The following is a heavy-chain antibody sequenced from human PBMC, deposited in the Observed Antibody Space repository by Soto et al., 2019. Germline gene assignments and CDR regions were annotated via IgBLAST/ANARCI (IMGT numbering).Heavy chain of an antibody. D-gene: IGHD3-9*01. CDR2: IYYSGST. Sequence: PSETLSLTCTVSGGSISSYYWSWIRQPPGKGLEWIGYIYYSGSTNYNPSLKSRVTISVDTSKNQFSLKLSSVTAADTAVYYCARSKRYYDILTGYQNPPYFDYWGQGTLVTV. CDR3: ARSKRYYDILTGYQNPPYFDY. CDR1: GGSISSYY. V-gene: IGHV4-59*01. J-gene: IGHJ4*02.